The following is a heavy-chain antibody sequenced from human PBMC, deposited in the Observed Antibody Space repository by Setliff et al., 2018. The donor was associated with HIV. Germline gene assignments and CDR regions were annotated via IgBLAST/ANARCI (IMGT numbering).Heavy chain of an antibody. J-gene: IGHJ6*02. V-gene: IGHV3-74*01. CDR3: ASSRGYYYGMDV. Sequence: PGGSLRLSCAASGFTFSSYWMHWVRQAPGKGLVWVSRINSDGSSTSYADSVKGRFTISRDNAKNTVYLQMNSLRGEDTAVYYCASSRGYYYGMDVWGQGTTVTVSS. CDR2: INSDGSST. D-gene: IGHD6-13*01. CDR1: GFTFSSYW.